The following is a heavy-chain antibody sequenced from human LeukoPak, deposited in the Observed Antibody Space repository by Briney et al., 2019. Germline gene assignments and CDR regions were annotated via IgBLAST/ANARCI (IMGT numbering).Heavy chain of an antibody. CDR1: GGSISSGGYY. CDR3: ARGRGGYDLNFDY. Sequence: SQTLSLTCTVSGGSISSGGYYWSWIRQHPGKGLEWIGYIYYSGSTNYNPSLKSRVTISVDTSKNQFSLKLSSVTAADTAVYYCARGRGGYDLNFDYWGQGTLVTVSS. J-gene: IGHJ4*02. V-gene: IGHV4-61*08. CDR2: IYYSGST. D-gene: IGHD5-12*01.